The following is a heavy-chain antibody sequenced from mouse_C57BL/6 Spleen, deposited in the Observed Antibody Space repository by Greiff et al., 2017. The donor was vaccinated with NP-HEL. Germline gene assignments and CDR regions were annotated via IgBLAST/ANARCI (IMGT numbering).Heavy chain of an antibody. CDR2: INPSSGYT. V-gene: IGHV1-4*01. J-gene: IGHJ3*01. Sequence: QVQLQQSGAELARPGASVKMSCKASGYTFTSYTMHWVKQRPGQGLEWIGYINPSSGYTKYNQKFKDKATLTADKSSSTAYMQLSSLTSEDSAVYYGAREETYYSNYVDWFAYWGQGTLVTVSA. CDR1: GYTFTSYT. D-gene: IGHD2-5*01. CDR3: AREETYYSNYVDWFAY.